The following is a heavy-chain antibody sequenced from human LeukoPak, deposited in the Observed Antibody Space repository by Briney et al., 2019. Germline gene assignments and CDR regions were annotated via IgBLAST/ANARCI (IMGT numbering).Heavy chain of an antibody. CDR1: GYSFTSYW. CDR3: ARRNFWSGYSYYYYYYMDV. J-gene: IGHJ6*03. Sequence: GESLKISCKGSGYSFTSYWIGWVRQMPGKGLEWMGIIYPGDSDTRYSPSFQGQVTISADKSISTAYLQWSSLKASDTAMYYCARRNFWSGYSYYYYYYMDVWGKGTTVTVSS. V-gene: IGHV5-51*01. CDR2: IYPGDSDT. D-gene: IGHD3-3*01.